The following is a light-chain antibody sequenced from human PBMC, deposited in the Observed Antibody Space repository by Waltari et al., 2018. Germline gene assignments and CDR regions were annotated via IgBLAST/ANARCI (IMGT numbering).Light chain of an antibody. CDR1: QSVSNSF. CDR2: GAS. V-gene: IGKV3-20*01. J-gene: IGKJ1*01. CDR3: QQYGSSPET. Sequence: EIVLTQSPGTLSLSPGERATLSCRASQSVSNSFLAWYQQKPGQAPRLLIYGASSRATGIPGRFSGSGSGTDFTLTISRPEPEDFTVYYCQQYGSSPETFGQGTKVEIK.